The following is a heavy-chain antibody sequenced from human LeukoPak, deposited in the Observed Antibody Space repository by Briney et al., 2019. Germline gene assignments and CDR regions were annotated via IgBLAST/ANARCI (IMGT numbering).Heavy chain of an antibody. V-gene: IGHV3-23*01. Sequence: GGSLRLSCAASGFTFSSHAMSWVRQAPGKGLEWVSAISGSGGGTYYADSVKGRFTISRDNSKNTLYLQMNSLRAEDTAVYYCAKGSCSGGSCYYFDYWGQGTLVTVSS. D-gene: IGHD2-15*01. CDR3: AKGSCSGGSCYYFDY. CDR2: ISGSGGGT. J-gene: IGHJ4*02. CDR1: GFTFSSHA.